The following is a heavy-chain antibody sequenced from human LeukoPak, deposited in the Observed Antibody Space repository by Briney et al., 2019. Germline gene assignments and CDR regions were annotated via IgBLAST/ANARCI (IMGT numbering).Heavy chain of an antibody. CDR3: ASGNLGTMVRGVRSYYYYYMDV. CDR1: GGSISSYY. CDR2: IYTSGST. J-gene: IGHJ6*03. D-gene: IGHD3-10*01. Sequence: SETLSLTCTVSGGSISSYYWSWIRQPAGKGLEWIGRIYTSGSTNYNPSLKSRVTMSVDTSKNQFSLKLSSVTAADTAVYYCASGNLGTMVRGVRSYYYYYMDVWGKGTTVTVSS. V-gene: IGHV4-4*07.